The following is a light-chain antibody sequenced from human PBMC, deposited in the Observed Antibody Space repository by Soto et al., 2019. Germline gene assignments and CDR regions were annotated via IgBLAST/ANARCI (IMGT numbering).Light chain of an antibody. Sequence: EIVLTQSPATLSLSPGERATLSCRASQSVSRYLAWYQQTPGQAPRLLIYDASTRATGIPARFSGSGSGTDFTLTISSLEPEDFAVYYCQQRSSWPRLTFGGGTKVEI. V-gene: IGKV3-11*01. CDR1: QSVSRY. J-gene: IGKJ4*01. CDR3: QQRSSWPRLT. CDR2: DAS.